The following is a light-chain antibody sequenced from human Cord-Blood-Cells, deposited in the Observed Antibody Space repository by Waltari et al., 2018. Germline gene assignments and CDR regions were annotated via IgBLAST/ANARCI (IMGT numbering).Light chain of an antibody. Sequence: QSALTQPASVSGSPGQSITIPCTGTCSAVGGYNYFSWYQQHPGKAPKLMIYDVSNRPSGVANRFSGSKSGNTASLTISGLQAEDEADYYCSSYTSSSTLVVFGGGTKLTVL. CDR2: DVS. CDR3: SSYTSSSTLVV. CDR1: CSAVGGYNY. V-gene: IGLV2-14*01. J-gene: IGLJ2*01.